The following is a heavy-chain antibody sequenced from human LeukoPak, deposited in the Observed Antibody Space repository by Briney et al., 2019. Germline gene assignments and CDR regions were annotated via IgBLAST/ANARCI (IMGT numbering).Heavy chain of an antibody. D-gene: IGHD6-13*01. CDR1: GYTFTRYG. CDR2: ISAYNGNT. V-gene: IGHV1-18*01. CDR3: ARDSITAALDY. Sequence: GASVKVSCKASGYTFTRYGISWVRQAPGQGLECMGWISAYNGNTNYVQKVQGRVTMTTDTSTNTAYMELRSLRSDDTAVYYCARDSITAALDYWGQGTLVTVSS. J-gene: IGHJ4*02.